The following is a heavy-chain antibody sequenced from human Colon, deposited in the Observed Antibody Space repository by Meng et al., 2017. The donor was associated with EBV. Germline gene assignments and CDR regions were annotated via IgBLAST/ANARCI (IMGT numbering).Heavy chain of an antibody. CDR1: GDSITNHNW. V-gene: IGHV4-4*02. D-gene: IGHD3-10*01. J-gene: IGHJ1*01. CDR3: LRGSGGSV. CDR2: IPHRGSS. Sequence: QVQWPGAGLALLKPSETLSLTCAVSGDSITNHNWWVWVRQPPGKGLEWIGEIPHRGSSAYNPSLKSRVSMSIDKSKNQFSLKLTSVTAADMAVYHCLRGSGGSVWGQGTLVTVSS.